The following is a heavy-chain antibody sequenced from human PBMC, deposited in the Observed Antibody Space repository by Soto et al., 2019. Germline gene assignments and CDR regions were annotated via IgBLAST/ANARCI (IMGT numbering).Heavy chain of an antibody. CDR3: ARAVAVAADFDY. J-gene: IGHJ4*02. D-gene: IGHD6-19*01. Sequence: QVQLVQSGAEEKKPGASVKVSCKASGYTFTSYAMHWVRQAPGQRLEWMGWINAGNGNTKYSQKFQDRVTITRDTAASTAYMELSSLRSEDTAVYDCARAVAVAADFDYWGQGTLVTVSS. CDR2: INAGNGNT. V-gene: IGHV1-3*05. CDR1: GYTFTSYA.